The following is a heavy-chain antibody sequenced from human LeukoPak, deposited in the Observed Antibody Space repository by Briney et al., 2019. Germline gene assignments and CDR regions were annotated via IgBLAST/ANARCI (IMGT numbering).Heavy chain of an antibody. CDR1: GGSISSSSYY. V-gene: IGHV4-39*01. CDR3: ARKASRITIFGVVKFFDY. J-gene: IGHJ4*02. CDR2: IYYSGST. D-gene: IGHD3-3*01. Sequence: PSETLSLTCTVSGGSISSSSYYWGWIRQPPGKGLEWIGSIYYSGSTYYNPSLKSRVTISVDTSKNQFSLKLSSVTAADTAVYYCARKASRITIFGVVKFFDYWGQGTLVTVSS.